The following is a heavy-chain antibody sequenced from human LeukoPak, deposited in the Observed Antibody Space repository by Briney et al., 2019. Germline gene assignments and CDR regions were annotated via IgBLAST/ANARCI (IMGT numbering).Heavy chain of an antibody. CDR1: GFTFSSYG. V-gene: IGHV3-23*01. CDR2: ISGSGGST. J-gene: IGHJ3*02. D-gene: IGHD3-10*01. Sequence: PGGSLRLSCAASGFTFSSYGMSWVRQAPGKGLEWVSAISGSGGSTYYADSVKGRFTISRDNSKNTLYLQMNSLRAEDTAVYYCAKDVLLWFGAISADALDIWGQGTMVTVSS. CDR3: AKDVLLWFGAISADALDI.